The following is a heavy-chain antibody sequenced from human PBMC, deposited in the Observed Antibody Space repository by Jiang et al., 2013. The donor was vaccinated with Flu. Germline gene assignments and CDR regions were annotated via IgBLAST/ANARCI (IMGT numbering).Heavy chain of an antibody. D-gene: IGHD3-10*01. CDR3: ARQASGGSGSYYMLRGPYNWFDP. CDR2: IYYSGST. J-gene: IGHJ5*02. CDR1: GGSISSSSYY. V-gene: IGHV4-39*07. Sequence: GSGLVKPSETLSLTCTVSGGSISSSSYYWGWIRQPPGKGLEWIGSIYYSGSTYYNPSLKSRVTISVDTSKNQFSLKLSSVTAADTAVYYCARQASGGSGSYYMLRGPYNWFDPWGQGTLVTVSS.